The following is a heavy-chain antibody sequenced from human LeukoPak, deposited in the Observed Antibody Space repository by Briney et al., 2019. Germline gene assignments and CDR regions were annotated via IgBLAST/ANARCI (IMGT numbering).Heavy chain of an antibody. CDR1: GYTFTSYY. J-gene: IGHJ4*02. D-gene: IGHD4-17*01. CDR3: AREYRTTVTRFDY. CDR2: INPSGGST. Sequence: ASVKVSCKASGYTFTSYYMHWVRQAPGQGLEWMGIINPSGGSTSYAQKSQGRVTMTRDMSTSTVYMELSSLRSEDTAVYYCAREYRTTVTRFDYWGQGTLVTVSS. V-gene: IGHV1-46*01.